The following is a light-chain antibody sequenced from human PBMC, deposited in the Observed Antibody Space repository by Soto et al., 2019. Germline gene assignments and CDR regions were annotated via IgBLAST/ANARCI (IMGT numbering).Light chain of an antibody. V-gene: IGLV2-23*02. Sequence: QSVLTQPASVSGSPGQSITISCTGTSSDVGSYNLVSWYQQHPGKAPKLMIYEVSKRPSGVSNRFSGSKSGNTASLTISGLQAEDEADYYCCSYAGRFTWVFGGGTKLTVL. J-gene: IGLJ2*01. CDR1: SSDVGSYNL. CDR2: EVS. CDR3: CSYAGRFTWV.